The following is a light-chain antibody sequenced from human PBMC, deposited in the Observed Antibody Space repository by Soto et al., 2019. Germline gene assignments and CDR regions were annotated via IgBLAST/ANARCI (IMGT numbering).Light chain of an antibody. CDR3: QQYYSTPQT. J-gene: IGKJ1*01. V-gene: IGKV4-1*01. Sequence: DIVMTQSPDSLAVSLGERATINCKSSQSVLYSSNNKNYLAWYQQKPGQPPKLLIYWASTRESGVPDRFSGSGSGTDFTLTIRSLKAADVAFYYCQQYYSTPQTFGQGTKVEIK. CDR1: QSVLYSSNNKNY. CDR2: WAS.